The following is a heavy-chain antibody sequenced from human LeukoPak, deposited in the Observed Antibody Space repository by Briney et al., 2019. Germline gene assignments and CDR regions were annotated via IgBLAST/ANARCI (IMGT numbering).Heavy chain of an antibody. D-gene: IGHD2-21*01. CDR1: GYTFTSYD. Sequence: ASVKVSCEASGYTFTSYDINWVRQATGQGLEWMGWMNPNSGNTGYAQKSQGRVTMTRNTSISTAYMELSSLRSEDTAAYYCASRQKDILSLDPWGQGTLVTVSS. V-gene: IGHV1-8*01. CDR2: MNPNSGNT. J-gene: IGHJ5*02. CDR3: ASRQKDILSLDP.